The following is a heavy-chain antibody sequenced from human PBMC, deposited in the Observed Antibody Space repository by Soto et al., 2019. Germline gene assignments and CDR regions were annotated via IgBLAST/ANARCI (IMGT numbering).Heavy chain of an antibody. CDR1: GGSFSGYY. J-gene: IGHJ6*02. CDR3: ARGHGDYDFWSGYYGNYYYGMDV. D-gene: IGHD3-3*01. V-gene: IGHV4-34*01. Sequence: SETLSLTCAVYGGSFSGYYWSWIRQPPGKGLEWIGEINHSGSTNYNPSLKSRVTISVDTSKNQFSLKLSSVTAADTAVYYCARGHGDYDFWSGYYGNYYYGMDVWGQGTTVTVSS. CDR2: INHSGST.